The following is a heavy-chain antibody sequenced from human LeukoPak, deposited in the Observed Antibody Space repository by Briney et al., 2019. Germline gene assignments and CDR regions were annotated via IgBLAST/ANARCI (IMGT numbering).Heavy chain of an antibody. V-gene: IGHV3-30*04. CDR3: ARAGGD. CDR1: GFTFSSYA. Sequence: GSLRLSCAASGFTFSSYAMHWVRQAPGKGLEWVAVISYDGSNKYYADSVKGRFTISRDNSKNTLYLQMNSLRAEDTAVYYCARAGGDWGQGTLVTVSS. CDR2: ISYDGSNK. J-gene: IGHJ4*02. D-gene: IGHD2-8*02.